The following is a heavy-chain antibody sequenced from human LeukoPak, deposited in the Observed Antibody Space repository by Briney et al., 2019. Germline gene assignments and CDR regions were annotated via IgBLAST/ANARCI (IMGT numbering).Heavy chain of an antibody. V-gene: IGHV3-15*01. CDR1: RFTFSDAW. J-gene: IGHJ4*02. Sequence: AGSLRLSCAASRFTFSDAWMNWVSQAPGKGLEWVGRIQGKTDGGTTHYAAPVKGRFTISRDDSKNTLFLQMNSLKTEDTAMYYCVKDGVWGQGTLVTVSS. CDR2: IQGKTDGGTT. CDR3: VKDGV. D-gene: IGHD3-3*01.